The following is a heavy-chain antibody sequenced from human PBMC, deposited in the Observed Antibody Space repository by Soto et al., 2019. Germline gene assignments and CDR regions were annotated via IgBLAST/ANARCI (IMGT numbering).Heavy chain of an antibody. D-gene: IGHD3-22*01. J-gene: IGHJ4*02. CDR2: ISAYNGNT. Sequence: QVQLVQSGAEVKKPGASVKVSCKASGYTFTSYGISWVRQAPGQGLEWMGWISAYNGNTNYAQKLQGRVTMTTDTSASTAYMELRSLRSDDSAVYYGARDDSSGYYWPDFDYWGQGTLFTVSS. CDR1: GYTFTSYG. CDR3: ARDDSSGYYWPDFDY. V-gene: IGHV1-18*01.